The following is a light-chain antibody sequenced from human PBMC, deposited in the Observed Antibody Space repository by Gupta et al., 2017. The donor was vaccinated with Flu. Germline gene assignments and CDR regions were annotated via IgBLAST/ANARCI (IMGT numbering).Light chain of an antibody. CDR2: GAS. J-gene: IGKJ4*01. V-gene: IGKV3-15*01. CDR1: QSVTGN. CDR3: QQYNNWPPLT. Sequence: EIVMTQSPATLSVSPGERATLSCKASQSVTGNLAWYQQKPGQAPRLLIYGASTRATGIPARFSGSGSGTEFTLTISSLQSEDFAVYYCQQYNNWPPLTFGGGTKVEIK.